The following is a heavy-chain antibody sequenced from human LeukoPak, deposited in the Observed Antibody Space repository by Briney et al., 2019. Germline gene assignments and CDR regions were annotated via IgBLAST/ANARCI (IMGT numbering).Heavy chain of an antibody. D-gene: IGHD3-22*01. CDR3: ARVYYYDSSGYYRY. CDR1: GGSFSGYY. Sequence: SETLSLTCAVYGGSFSGYYWSWIRQPPGKGLEWIGESNHSGSTNYNPSLKSRVTISVDTSKNQFSLKLSSVTAADTAVYYCARVYYYDSSGYYRYWGQGTLVTVSS. CDR2: SNHSGST. V-gene: IGHV4-34*01. J-gene: IGHJ4*02.